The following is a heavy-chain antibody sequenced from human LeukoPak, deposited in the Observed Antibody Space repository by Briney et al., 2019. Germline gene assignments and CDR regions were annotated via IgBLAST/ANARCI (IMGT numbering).Heavy chain of an antibody. CDR3: ANNNWNDYDY. CDR1: GFTFSSYS. Sequence: GESLKISCAASGFTFSSYSMNWVRQAPGKGLEWVSYISSSSSTIYYADSVKGRFTISRDNAKNSLYLQMNSLRDEDTAVYYCANNNWNDYDYWGQGTLVTVSS. V-gene: IGHV3-48*02. J-gene: IGHJ4*02. CDR2: ISSSSSTI. D-gene: IGHD1-20*01.